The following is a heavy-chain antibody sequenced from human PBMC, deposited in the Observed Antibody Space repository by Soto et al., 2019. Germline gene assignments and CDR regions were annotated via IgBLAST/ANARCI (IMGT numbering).Heavy chain of an antibody. J-gene: IGHJ4*02. D-gene: IGHD1-26*01. V-gene: IGHV3-23*01. CDR3: AKGPSYSGAYFPFGY. CDR1: GFMCSSYG. CDR2: ISGSGGST. Sequence: GGALRLSCVASGFMCSSYGMSWVRQSPGKGLEWVSSISGSGGSTYYADSVKGRFTISRDNSKSTLYLQMSSLRAEDTAVYSCAKGPSYSGAYFPFGYWGQGTLVTVSS.